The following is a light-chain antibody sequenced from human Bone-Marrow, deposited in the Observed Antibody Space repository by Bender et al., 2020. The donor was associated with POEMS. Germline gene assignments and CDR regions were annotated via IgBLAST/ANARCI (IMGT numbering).Light chain of an antibody. Sequence: QSVLTQPPSVSGAPGQTVTISCTGSSSNIGAGYDVHWYQQVPGTAPKVVIDDSTSRPSGVPDRFSGSKSGTSASLAITGLQAEDEADFYCQSYDSSLSVYVFGTGTKVTVL. V-gene: IGLV1-40*01. CDR1: SSNIGAGYD. J-gene: IGLJ1*01. CDR3: QSYDSSLSVYV. CDR2: DST.